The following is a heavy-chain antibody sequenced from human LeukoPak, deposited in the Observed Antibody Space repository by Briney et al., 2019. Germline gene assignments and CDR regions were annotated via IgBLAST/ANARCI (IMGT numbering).Heavy chain of an antibody. Sequence: GGSLRLSCAASGFTFSNYAMSWVRQAPGKGLEWVSVIYSGDNTYFADSVKGRFTISRDTPKNTLYLQMKSLRAEDTAVYYCARDTGSGYCSGGRCRGAFDIWGQGTMVTVSS. CDR3: ARDTGSGYCSGGRCRGAFDI. J-gene: IGHJ3*02. CDR2: IYSGDNT. CDR1: GFTFSNYA. D-gene: IGHD2-15*01. V-gene: IGHV3-23*03.